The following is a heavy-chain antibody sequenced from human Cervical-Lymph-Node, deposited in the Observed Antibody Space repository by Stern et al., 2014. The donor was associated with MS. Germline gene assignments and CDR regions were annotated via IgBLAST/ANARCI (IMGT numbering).Heavy chain of an antibody. D-gene: IGHD4-23*01. CDR3: ARDRGNDEGMDV. J-gene: IGHJ6*02. Sequence: VQLEESGGGVVQPGRSLRLSCAASGFTFSNYGMHWVRQAPGKGLEWVAVIWHDGSSKDLTDSVKGRFTISRDNSKNTLYLQMNSLRAEDTAVYYCARDRGNDEGMDVWGQGTTVTVSS. CDR1: GFTFSNYG. CDR2: IWHDGSSK. V-gene: IGHV3-33*01.